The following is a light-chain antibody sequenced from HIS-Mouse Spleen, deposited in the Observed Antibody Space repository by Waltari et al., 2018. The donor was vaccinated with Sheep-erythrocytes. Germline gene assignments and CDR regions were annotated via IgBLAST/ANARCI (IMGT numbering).Light chain of an antibody. CDR3: QSADSSGTYVV. CDR2: KDS. CDR1: ALPTQS. V-gene: IGLV3-25*03. Sequence: SYELTQPPSVSVSPGQTARITCSGDALPTQSAYWYQQKPGQAPVRVIYKDSERPSGIPERFSGSSSGTTVTLTISGVQAEDEADYYCQSADSSGTYVVFGGGTKLTVL. J-gene: IGLJ2*01.